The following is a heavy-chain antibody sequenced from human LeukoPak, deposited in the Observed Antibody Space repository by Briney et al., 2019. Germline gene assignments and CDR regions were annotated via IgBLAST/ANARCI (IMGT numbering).Heavy chain of an antibody. CDR3: ATKQWLAPPPDS. V-gene: IGHV3-74*01. Sequence: GGSLRLSCAASGFTFSKYWMLWVRQAPGKGLESVSRINTDGTVPTYADPVKGRFTVSRDNADNTMFLQMNSVRDEDTAVYYCATKQWLAPPPDSWGQGTPVTVSS. D-gene: IGHD6-19*01. CDR2: INTDGTVP. J-gene: IGHJ4*02. CDR1: GFTFSKYW.